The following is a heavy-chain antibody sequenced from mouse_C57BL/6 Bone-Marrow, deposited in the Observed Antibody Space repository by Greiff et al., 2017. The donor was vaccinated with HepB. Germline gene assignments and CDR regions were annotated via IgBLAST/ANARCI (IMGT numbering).Heavy chain of an antibody. Sequence: QVQLQQSGAELVRPGTSVKVSCKASGYAFTNYLIEWVKQRPGQGLEWIGVINPGSGGTNYNEKFKGKATLTADKSSSTAYMQLSSLTSEDSAVYFCAKYYYGPFYAMDYWGQGTSVTVSS. J-gene: IGHJ4*01. CDR1: GYAFTNYL. D-gene: IGHD1-1*01. V-gene: IGHV1-54*01. CDR3: AKYYYGPFYAMDY. CDR2: INPGSGGT.